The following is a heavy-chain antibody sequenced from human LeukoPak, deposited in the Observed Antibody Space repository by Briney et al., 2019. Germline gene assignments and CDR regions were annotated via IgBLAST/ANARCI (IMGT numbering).Heavy chain of an antibody. V-gene: IGHV3-48*03. Sequence: PGGSLRLSCAVSGFTFSGYEMNGGRRAPGKGLGWVSYISSGSSSIFYAASMKRRSTISRDNAKHSLYLQMTSLRADDTAVYYCARGGIAARFAYWGQGTLVTVSS. J-gene: IGHJ4*02. CDR2: ISSGSSSI. D-gene: IGHD6-6*01. CDR1: GFTFSGYE. CDR3: ARGGIAARFAY.